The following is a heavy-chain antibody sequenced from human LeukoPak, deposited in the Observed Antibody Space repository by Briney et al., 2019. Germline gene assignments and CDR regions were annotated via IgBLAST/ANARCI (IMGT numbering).Heavy chain of an antibody. V-gene: IGHV4-59*01. CDR3: ANAREPPYRGIYYYFES. J-gene: IGHJ4*02. Sequence: SETLSLTCTVSGDSITTSYWSWIRQPPGKGLEWLGYIYYSGNTNYNPSLRSRVTISVDTSKSQFSLHLTSVTAADTAVYYCANAREPPYRGIYYYFESWGQGTLVTVSS. D-gene: IGHD1-26*01. CDR2: IYYSGNT. CDR1: GDSITTSY.